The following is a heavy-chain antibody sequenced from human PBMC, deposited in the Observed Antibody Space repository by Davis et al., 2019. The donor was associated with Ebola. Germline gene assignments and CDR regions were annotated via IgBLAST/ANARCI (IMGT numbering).Heavy chain of an antibody. Sequence: PGGSLRLSCTDSVITFSSYAMTWVRQAPGKGLEWVSAISGSGGSTYYADSVKGRFTISRDNSKNTLYLQMNSLGAEDAAVYYCGPKCSSTTCGRFGMDVWGKGATVTVSS. CDR3: GPKCSSTTCGRFGMDV. CDR2: ISGSGGST. J-gene: IGHJ6*04. V-gene: IGHV3-23*01. CDR1: VITFSSYA. D-gene: IGHD2-2*01.